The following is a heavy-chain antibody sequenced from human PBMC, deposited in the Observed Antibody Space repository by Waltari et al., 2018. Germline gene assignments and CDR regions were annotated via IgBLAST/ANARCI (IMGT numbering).Heavy chain of an antibody. Sequence: QVQLQQWCAVLLKPSETLSLTCIVSGVSFGDYYRTGLRQSPGEGLEWIGESKQNGRTNYNPSLKSRATISIDTSKNQFSLKLMSVTAADTAVYYCARGGWYVGFDPWGQGTLVTVSS. CDR3: ARGGWYVGFDP. J-gene: IGHJ5*02. D-gene: IGHD6-19*01. CDR1: GVSFGDYY. V-gene: IGHV4-34*01. CDR2: SKQNGRT.